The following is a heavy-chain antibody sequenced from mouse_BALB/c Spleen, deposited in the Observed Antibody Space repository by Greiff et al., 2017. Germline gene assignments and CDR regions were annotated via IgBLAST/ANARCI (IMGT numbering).Heavy chain of an antibody. D-gene: IGHD4-1*01. CDR2: ISNGGGST. Sequence: EVKLMESGGGLVQPGGSLKLSCAASGFTFSSYTMSWVRQTPEKRLEWVAYISNGGGSTYYPDTVKGRFTISRDNAKNTLYLQMSSLKSEDTAMYYCAITGTGERFAYWGQGTLVTVSA. J-gene: IGHJ3*01. CDR3: AITGTGERFAY. CDR1: GFTFSSYT. V-gene: IGHV5-12-2*01.